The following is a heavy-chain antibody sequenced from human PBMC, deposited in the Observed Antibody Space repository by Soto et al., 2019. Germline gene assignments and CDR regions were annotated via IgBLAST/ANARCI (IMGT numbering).Heavy chain of an antibody. V-gene: IGHV4-34*01. CDR3: ARGRDEYKLGNV. J-gene: IGHJ6*02. CDR1: GGSLSDYY. CDR2: IHPSGST. D-gene: IGHD1-1*01. Sequence: SETLSLTCAVSGGSLSDYYWPWIRQSPGKWLEWIGEIHPSGSTNYNPSLRSRVTISVDTSKNQFSLKLTSLTAADTAVYYCARGRDEYKLGNVWGHGTTVNVSS.